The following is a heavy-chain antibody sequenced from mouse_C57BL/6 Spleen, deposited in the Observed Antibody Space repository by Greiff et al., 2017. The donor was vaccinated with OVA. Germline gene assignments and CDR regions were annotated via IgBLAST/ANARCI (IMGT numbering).Heavy chain of an antibody. D-gene: IGHD2-4*01. Sequence: QVQLQQPGAELVKPGASVKMSCKASGYTFTSYWITWVKQRPGQGLEWIGDIYPGSGSTNYNEKFKSKATLTVDKSSSTAYMQLSSLTSEDSAVYYCAGDDYDTAPFAYWGQGTLVTVSA. CDR1: GYTFTSYW. CDR2: IYPGSGST. J-gene: IGHJ3*01. V-gene: IGHV1-55*01. CDR3: AGDDYDTAPFAY.